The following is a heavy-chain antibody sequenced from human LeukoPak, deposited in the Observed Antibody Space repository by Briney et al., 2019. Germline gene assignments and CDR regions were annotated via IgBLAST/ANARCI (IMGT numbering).Heavy chain of an antibody. V-gene: IGHV3-48*01. Sequence: GSLRLSCAASGFTFSDYSMNWVRQAAGEGREWISYIGIDSGNTNYADSVKGRFTISGDKAKNSLYLQMNSLRSEDTAVYYCARDYKYAFDNWSQGTLVTVSS. CDR3: ARDYKYAFDN. CDR1: GFTFSDYS. D-gene: IGHD5-24*01. J-gene: IGHJ4*02. CDR2: IGIDSGNT.